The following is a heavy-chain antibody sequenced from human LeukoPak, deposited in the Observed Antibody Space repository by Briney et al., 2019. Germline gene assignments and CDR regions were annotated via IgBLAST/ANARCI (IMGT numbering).Heavy chain of an antibody. Sequence: SETLSLTCAVYGGSFSGYYWSWIRQPPGKGLEWIGEINHSGSTNYNPSLKSRVTISVDTSKNQFSLNLTSVTAADTAVYYCARERTFRENHREFLEDFDIWGQGTMVTVSS. J-gene: IGHJ3*02. CDR2: INHSGST. CDR1: GGSFSGYY. D-gene: IGHD3-10*01. V-gene: IGHV4-34*01. CDR3: ARERTFRENHREFLEDFDI.